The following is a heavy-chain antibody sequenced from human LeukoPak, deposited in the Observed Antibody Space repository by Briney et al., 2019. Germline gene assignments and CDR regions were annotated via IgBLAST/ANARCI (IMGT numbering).Heavy chain of an antibody. D-gene: IGHD5-12*01. CDR3: ARQDIVATIDY. V-gene: IGHV4-39*01. CDR1: SGSISSSTYY. Sequence: SETLSLTCTVSSGSISSSTYYWGWIRQPPGKVLEWIGDISYNGSTNYTPSLKSRVTISVDTSKNQFSLKLRFVTASDTAVYYCARQDIVATIDYWGQGTLITVSS. J-gene: IGHJ4*02. CDR2: ISYNGST.